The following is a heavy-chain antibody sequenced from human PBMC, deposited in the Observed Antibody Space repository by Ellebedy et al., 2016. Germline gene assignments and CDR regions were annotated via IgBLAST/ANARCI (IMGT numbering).Heavy chain of an antibody. V-gene: IGHV3-21*01. CDR3: ARVAVTDWYFDL. D-gene: IGHD2-21*02. Sequence: GGSLRLSCAASAFTFSSYILNWVRQAPGKGLEWVSSISDSGTYIYYADSVKGRFTISRDNAQNSLYLQMNSLRAEDTAVYYCARVAVTDWYFDLWGRGTLVTVSS. CDR1: AFTFSSYI. J-gene: IGHJ2*01. CDR2: ISDSGTYI.